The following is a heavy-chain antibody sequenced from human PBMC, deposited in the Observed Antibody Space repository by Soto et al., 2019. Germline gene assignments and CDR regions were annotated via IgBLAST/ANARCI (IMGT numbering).Heavy chain of an antibody. D-gene: IGHD6-13*01. CDR2: IYWDDDK. J-gene: IGHJ2*01. Sequence: QITLKESGPTLVKPTQTLTLTCTFSGFSLSTSGVGVGWIRQPPGKALEWLALIYWDDDKRYSPSLKSRLNLTKDTAKNQVVLTMTHMDPVDTATYYCALSLYSSSWSWYFELWGRGTLVTVSS. V-gene: IGHV2-5*02. CDR1: GFSLSTSGVG. CDR3: ALSLYSSSWSWYFEL.